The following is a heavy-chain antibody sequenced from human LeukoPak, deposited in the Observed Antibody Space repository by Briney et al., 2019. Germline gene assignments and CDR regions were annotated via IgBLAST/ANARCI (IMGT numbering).Heavy chain of an antibody. CDR1: GGSFIGYY. Sequence: PSETLSLTCAVYGGSFIGYYWSWIRQPPGRGLEWIGEINHSGSTNYNPSLKSRVTISVDTSKNQFSLKLSSVTAADTAVYYCARGDRITMIVEGAFDIWGQGTMVTVSS. CDR3: ARGDRITMIVEGAFDI. CDR2: INHSGST. J-gene: IGHJ3*02. D-gene: IGHD3-22*01. V-gene: IGHV4-34*01.